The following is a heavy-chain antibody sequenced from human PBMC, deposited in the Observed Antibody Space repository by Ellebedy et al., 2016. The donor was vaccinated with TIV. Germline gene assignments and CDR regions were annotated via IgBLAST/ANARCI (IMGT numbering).Heavy chain of an antibody. CDR1: GFPFTDHY. D-gene: IGHD3-3*01. CDR2: TRNKANSYTT. J-gene: IGHJ4*02. V-gene: IGHV3-72*01. Sequence: GESLKIPXAASGFPFTDHYMDWVRQAPGKGLEWVGRTRNKANSYTTEYAASVKGRFTIPRDDSKNLLYLQLNSLKTEDTAVYYCARTFFHWGQGTLVTVSS. CDR3: ARTFFH.